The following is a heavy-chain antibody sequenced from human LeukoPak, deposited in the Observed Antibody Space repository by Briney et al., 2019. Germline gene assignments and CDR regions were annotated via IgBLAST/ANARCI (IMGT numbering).Heavy chain of an antibody. J-gene: IGHJ3*02. CDR3: ARSGGYYYYDSSGDAFDI. V-gene: IGHV4-4*07. Sequence: PSETLSLTCTVSGGSISSYYRSWIRQPAGKGLEWIGRIYTSGSTNYNPSLKSRVTISVDTYKNKFSLKLSSVTAADTAVYYCARSGGYYYYDSSGDAFDIWGQGTLVTVSS. D-gene: IGHD3-22*01. CDR2: IYTSGST. CDR1: GGSISSYY.